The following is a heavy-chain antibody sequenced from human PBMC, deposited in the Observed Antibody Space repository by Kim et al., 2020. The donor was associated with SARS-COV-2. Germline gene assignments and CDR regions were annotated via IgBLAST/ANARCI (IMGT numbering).Heavy chain of an antibody. CDR1: GYTFTSYY. CDR2: INPSGGST. V-gene: IGHV1-46*01. Sequence: ASVKVSCKASGYTFTSYYMHWVRQAPGQGLEWMGIINPSGGSTSYAQKFQGRVTMTRDTSTSTVYMELSSLRSEDTAVYYCARGEPYHRRKGGSYFEVYFDYWGQGTLVTVSS. D-gene: IGHD1-26*01. J-gene: IGHJ4*02. CDR3: ARGEPYHRRKGGSYFEVYFDY.